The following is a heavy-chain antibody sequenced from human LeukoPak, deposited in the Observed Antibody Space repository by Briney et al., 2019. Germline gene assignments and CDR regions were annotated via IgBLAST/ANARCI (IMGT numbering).Heavy chain of an antibody. V-gene: IGHV1-2*02. Sequence: ASVTVSYKASGYTFTVYYMHWVGQAPGQGLEGMGGINPNSGGTNYAQKFQGRVTMTRDTSISTAYMELSRLRSDDTAVYYCARSTYDYDSSGYPLDYWGQGTLVTVSS. CDR2: INPNSGGT. CDR3: ARSTYDYDSSGYPLDY. D-gene: IGHD3-22*01. CDR1: GYTFTVYY. J-gene: IGHJ4*02.